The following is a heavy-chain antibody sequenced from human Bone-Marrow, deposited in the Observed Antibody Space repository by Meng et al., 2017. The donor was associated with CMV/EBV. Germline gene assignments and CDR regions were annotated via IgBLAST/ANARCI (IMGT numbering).Heavy chain of an antibody. CDR2: IYSGGST. Sequence: GGSLRLSCAASGFSVSTNHMSWVRQAPGKGLEWVSVIYSGGSTDYADSVRGRFTISRDNSKNTLYLQMNSLRVEDTAVYYCAGSTAAHSNGDYWGQGTLVTVSS. V-gene: IGHV3-53*01. CDR1: GFSVSTNH. D-gene: IGHD6-6*01. CDR3: AGSTAAHSNGDY. J-gene: IGHJ4*02.